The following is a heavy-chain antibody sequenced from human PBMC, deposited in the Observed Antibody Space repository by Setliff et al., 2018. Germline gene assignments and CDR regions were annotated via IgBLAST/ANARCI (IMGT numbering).Heavy chain of an antibody. CDR2: IWDDGGNK. V-gene: IGHV3-33*06. D-gene: IGHD3-9*01. J-gene: IGHJ4*02. CDR1: GFTFSTYR. CDR3: AKVYYSGSGWYDVLTGADY. Sequence: PEGSLRLSCAASGFTFSTYRMHWVRQAPGKGLEWVAVIWDDGGNKYHADSVKGRFTISRGNPKNTLYLQMNSLRAEDTAVYYCAKVYYSGSGWYDVLTGADYWGQGTLVTVSS.